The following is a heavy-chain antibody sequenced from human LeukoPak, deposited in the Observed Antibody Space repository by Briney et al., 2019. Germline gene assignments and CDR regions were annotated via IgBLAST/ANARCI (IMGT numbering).Heavy chain of an antibody. J-gene: IGHJ4*02. Sequence: PSETLSLTCTVSGGSISSYYWSWIRQPPGKGLEWIGYIYYSGSTNYNPSLKSRVTLSVDTSKNQFSLKLTSVTAADTAVYYCARVPGSWYYFDYWGQGTLVTVSS. D-gene: IGHD6-13*01. V-gene: IGHV4-59*01. CDR3: ARVPGSWYYFDY. CDR1: GGSISSYY. CDR2: IYYSGST.